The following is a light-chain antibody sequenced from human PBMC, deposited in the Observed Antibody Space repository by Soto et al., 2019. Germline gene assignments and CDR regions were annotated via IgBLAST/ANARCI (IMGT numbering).Light chain of an antibody. Sequence: QSVLTQPPSVSGAPGQRVSISCTGSSTNIGAGYGVRWYQQRPGTAPKLLIVGNTIRPSVGPDRCSASTSGTSASLAITGLQAEDDGDYYCQSYYSTRRARDVFGTGTKLTVL. CDR1: STNIGAGYG. CDR2: GNT. J-gene: IGLJ1*01. CDR3: QSYYSTRRARDV. V-gene: IGLV1-40*01.